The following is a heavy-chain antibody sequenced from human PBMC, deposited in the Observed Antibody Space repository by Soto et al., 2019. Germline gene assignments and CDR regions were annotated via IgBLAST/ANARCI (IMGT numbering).Heavy chain of an antibody. CDR1: GYTFNRYG. V-gene: IGHV1-18*04. CDR3: ARSYCSTTTCYSYWLDP. CDR2: ISAYNGNT. Sequence: ASVKVSCKASGYTFNRYGIIWVRQAPGQGLEWMGWISAYNGNTNYAQNLQGRVTMTTDTSTSTAYMELRSLRSDDTAVYYCARSYCSTTTCYSYWLDPWGQGALVTVSS. J-gene: IGHJ5*02. D-gene: IGHD2-2*02.